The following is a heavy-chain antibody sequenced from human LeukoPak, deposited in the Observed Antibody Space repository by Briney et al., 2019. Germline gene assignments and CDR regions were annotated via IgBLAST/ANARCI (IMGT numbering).Heavy chain of an antibody. CDR1: GFTFSSYA. V-gene: IGHV3-23*01. D-gene: IGHD3-10*01. CDR2: ISGSGGST. J-gene: IGHJ6*02. CDR3: AKDYYGSGSSSCGMDV. Sequence: GGSLRLSCAASGFTFSSYAMSWVRQAPGKGLEGVSAISGSGGSTYYADSVKGRSTISRDNSKNTLYLQMNSLKTEDTAVYYCAKDYYGSGSSSCGMDVWGQGTTVTVSS.